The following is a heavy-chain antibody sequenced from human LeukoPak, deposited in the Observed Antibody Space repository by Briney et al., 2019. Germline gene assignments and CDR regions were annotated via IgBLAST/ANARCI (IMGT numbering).Heavy chain of an antibody. CDR2: ISYDGSNK. CDR3: ARSLGTGIVGAIRYYGMDV. J-gene: IGHJ6*02. V-gene: IGHV3-30-3*01. D-gene: IGHD1-26*01. CDR1: GFTFSSYA. Sequence: PGRSLRPSRAASGFTFSSYAMHWVRQAPGKGLEWVAVISYDGSNKYYADSVKGRFTISRDNSKNTLYLQMNSLRAEDTAVYYCARSLGTGIVGAIRYYGMDVWGQGTTVTVSS.